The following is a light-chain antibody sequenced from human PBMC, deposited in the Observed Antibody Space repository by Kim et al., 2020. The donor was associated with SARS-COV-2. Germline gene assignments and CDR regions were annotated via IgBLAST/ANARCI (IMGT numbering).Light chain of an antibody. J-gene: IGKJ1*01. CDR2: AAS. Sequence: EIVLTQSPGTLSLSPGERATLSCRASQSVSSSYVAWYQQKRGQAPRLLIYAASSRATGIPDRFSGSGSETDFTLTISRLETEDFAVYYCQQYGSSPVTFCQGTKVDIK. CDR3: QQYGSSPVT. CDR1: QSVSSSY. V-gene: IGKV3-20*01.